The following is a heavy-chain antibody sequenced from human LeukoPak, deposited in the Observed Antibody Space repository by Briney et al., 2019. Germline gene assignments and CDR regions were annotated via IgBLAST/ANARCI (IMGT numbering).Heavy chain of an antibody. V-gene: IGHV3-21*01. CDR2: ISSSSSYI. Sequence: GGSLRLSCAASGFTFSSYSMNWVHQAPGKGLEWVSSISSSSSYIYYADSVKGRFTISRDNAKNSLYLQMNSLRAEDTAVAYCAREIFGGKGLGKWGALDIWGQGTMVTVSS. D-gene: IGHD4-23*01. CDR3: AREIFGGKGLGKWGALDI. CDR1: GFTFSSYS. J-gene: IGHJ3*02.